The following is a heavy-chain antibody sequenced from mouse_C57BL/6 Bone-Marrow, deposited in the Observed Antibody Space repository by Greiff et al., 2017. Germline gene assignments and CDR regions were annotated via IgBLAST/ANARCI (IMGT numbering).Heavy chain of an antibody. Sequence: QVRLQQSGPGLVQPSQSLSITCTVSGFSLTSYGVHWVRQSPGKGLEWLGVIWSGGSTHYNAAFISRLSISKDNSKSQVFFKMNSLQADDTAIYYCARNDYYGKDFDVWGTGTTVTVSS. CDR1: GFSLTSYG. CDR2: IWSGGST. V-gene: IGHV2-2*01. CDR3: ARNDYYGKDFDV. J-gene: IGHJ1*03. D-gene: IGHD1-1*01.